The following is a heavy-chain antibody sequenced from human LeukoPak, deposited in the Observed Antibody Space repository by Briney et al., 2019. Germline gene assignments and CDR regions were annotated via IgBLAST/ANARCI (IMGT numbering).Heavy chain of an antibody. Sequence: SETLSLTCTVSGGSISSYYWSWIRQPPGKGLEWIGYIYYSGSTNYSPSLKSRVTISVDTSKNQFSLKLSSVTAADTAVYYCARLLERFDPWGQGTLVTVSS. CDR3: ARLLERFDP. V-gene: IGHV4-59*01. D-gene: IGHD2-15*01. J-gene: IGHJ5*02. CDR1: GGSISSYY. CDR2: IYYSGST.